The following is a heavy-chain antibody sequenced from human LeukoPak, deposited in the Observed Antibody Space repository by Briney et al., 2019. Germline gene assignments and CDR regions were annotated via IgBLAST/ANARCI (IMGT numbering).Heavy chain of an antibody. Sequence: GGSLRPSCAASGFTFSSYAMSWVRQAPGKGLEWVSAISGSGGSTYYADSVKGRFTISRDNSKNTLYLQMNSLRAEDTAVYYCAKEETTVTYYYYYYYMDVWGKGTTVTVSS. CDR1: GFTFSSYA. CDR3: AKEETTVTYYYYYYYMDV. CDR2: ISGSGGST. J-gene: IGHJ6*03. D-gene: IGHD4-11*01. V-gene: IGHV3-23*01.